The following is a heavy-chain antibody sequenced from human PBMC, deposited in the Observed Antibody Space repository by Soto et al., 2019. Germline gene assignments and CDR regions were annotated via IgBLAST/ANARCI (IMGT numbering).Heavy chain of an antibody. CDR3: AKDYDYYYYYGMDV. V-gene: IGHV3-30*18. D-gene: IGHD3-16*01. CDR2: ISYDGSNK. CDR1: GFTFSSYG. Sequence: SLRLSCAASGFTFSSYGMHWVRQAPGNGLEWVAVISYDGSNKYYADSVKGRFTISRDNSKNTLYLQMHSLRAEDTAVYYCAKDYDYYYYYGMDVWGPGTTVTVSS. J-gene: IGHJ6*02.